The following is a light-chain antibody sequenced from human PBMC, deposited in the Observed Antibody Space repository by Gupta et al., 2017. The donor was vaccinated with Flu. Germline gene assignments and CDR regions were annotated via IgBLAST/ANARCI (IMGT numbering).Light chain of an antibody. Sequence: PSSLSASLGDRVTITCRASQDISNSLAWYQQTPGKVPKLVMFGASTLQSGVPSRFSGSGSGTEFTLTISSLQPEDVATYYCQKDNSVPWTFGQGTKVEIK. J-gene: IGKJ1*01. CDR3: QKDNSVPWT. V-gene: IGKV1-27*01. CDR2: GAS. CDR1: QDISNS.